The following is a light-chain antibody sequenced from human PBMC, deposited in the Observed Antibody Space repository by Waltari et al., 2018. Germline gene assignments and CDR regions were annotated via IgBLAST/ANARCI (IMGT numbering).Light chain of an antibody. CDR1: ELPRKY. J-gene: IGLJ1*01. Sequence: SYELTQPPSVSVSPGQTARITCPGHELPRKYAYWFQHKSGQAPRLVIYEDTKRPSGIPERFSGSSSGTVATLTITGAQVDDEADYYCYSSDSTGLRVFGGGTTVVVL. CDR3: YSSDSTGLRV. CDR2: EDT. V-gene: IGLV3-10*01.